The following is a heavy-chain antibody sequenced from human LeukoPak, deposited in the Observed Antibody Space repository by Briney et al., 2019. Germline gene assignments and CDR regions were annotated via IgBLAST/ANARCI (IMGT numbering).Heavy chain of an antibody. D-gene: IGHD3-9*01. Sequence: GGSLRLSCAASGFTFSSYWMHWVRQAPGKGLVWVSRINSDGSSTSYADSVKGRFTISRDNAKNSLYLQMNSLRAEDTAVYYCARGGYDILTGYYKSYYYYMDVWGKGTTVTVSS. V-gene: IGHV3-74*01. CDR1: GFTFSSYW. CDR3: ARGGYDILTGYYKSYYYYMDV. CDR2: INSDGSST. J-gene: IGHJ6*03.